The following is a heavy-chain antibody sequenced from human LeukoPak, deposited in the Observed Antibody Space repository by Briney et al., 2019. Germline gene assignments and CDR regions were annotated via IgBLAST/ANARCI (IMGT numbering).Heavy chain of an antibody. Sequence: GGSLRLSCAASGFTFSSYSMHWVRQAPGKGLEWVAVISHDGSNKDYADSVKGRITISRDNSKKTLYLQMNSLRVEDTAMYYCARDLGFEIFGVGGVDYWGQGTLVTVSS. CDR2: ISHDGSNK. CDR3: ARDLGFEIFGVGGVDY. V-gene: IGHV3-30*04. J-gene: IGHJ4*02. CDR1: GFTFSSYS. D-gene: IGHD3-3*01.